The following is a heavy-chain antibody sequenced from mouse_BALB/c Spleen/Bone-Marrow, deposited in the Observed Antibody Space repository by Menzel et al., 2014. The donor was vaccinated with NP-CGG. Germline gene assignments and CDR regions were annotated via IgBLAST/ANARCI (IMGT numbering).Heavy chain of an antibody. CDR3: AKHEDRYDWFAY. D-gene: IGHD2-14*01. V-gene: IGHV2-6-5*01. CDR2: IWDGGST. Sequence: VKLVESGPGLAAPSQSLSITCTVSGFSLTDYGVSWIRQPPGKGLEWLGVIWDGGSTYYNSALKSRLSISKDNSKSQVFLKMNSLQTDDTAMYYCAKHEDRYDWFAYWGQGTLVTVSA. J-gene: IGHJ3*01. CDR1: GFSLTDYG.